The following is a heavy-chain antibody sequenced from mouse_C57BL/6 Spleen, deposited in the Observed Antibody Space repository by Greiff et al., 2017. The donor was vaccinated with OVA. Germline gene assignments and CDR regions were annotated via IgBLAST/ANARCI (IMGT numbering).Heavy chain of an antibody. CDR1: GYTFTSYW. D-gene: IGHD3-1*01. V-gene: IGHV1-52*01. CDR3: ARSGGQLPWFAY. CDR2: IDPSDRET. Sequence: QVQLQQPGAELVRPGSSVKLSCKASGYTFTSYWMHWVKQRPIQGLEWIGNIDPSDRETHYNQKLKDKATLTVDKSSSTAYMQLSSLTSEDSAVYYCARSGGQLPWFAYWGQGTLVTVSA. J-gene: IGHJ3*01.